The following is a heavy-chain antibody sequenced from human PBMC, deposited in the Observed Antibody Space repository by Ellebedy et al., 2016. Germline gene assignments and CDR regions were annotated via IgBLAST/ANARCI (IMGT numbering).Heavy chain of an antibody. J-gene: IGHJ4*02. CDR2: ISAYNGDT. CDR1: GYTFSNYG. Sequence: ASVKVSXXASGYTFSNYGFTWVRQAPGQGLEWMGWISAYNGDTNYAQKLQDRVTMTTDTSTSTAYMELRSLISDDTAMYYYARGGMLYCSSTYCVDYWGQGTLVTVSS. V-gene: IGHV1-18*01. D-gene: IGHD2-2*01. CDR3: ARGGMLYCSSTYCVDY.